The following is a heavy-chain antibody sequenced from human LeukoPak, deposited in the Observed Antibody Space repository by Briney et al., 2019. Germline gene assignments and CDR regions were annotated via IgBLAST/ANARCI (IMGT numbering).Heavy chain of an antibody. J-gene: IGHJ4*02. CDR2: ITSRSSTI. D-gene: IGHD6-13*01. Sequence: GGSLRLSCAASGFTFSIYSMNWVRQAPGKGLEWLSYITSRSSTIYYADSVKGRFTISRDDAKNSLFLQMNSLRAGDTAIYYCAKRVAAVSTLDYWGQGTLVTVSS. CDR1: GFTFSIYS. V-gene: IGHV3-48*01. CDR3: AKRVAAVSTLDY.